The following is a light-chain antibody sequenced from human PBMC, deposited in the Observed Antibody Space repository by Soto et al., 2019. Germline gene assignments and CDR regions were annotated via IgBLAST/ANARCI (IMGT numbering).Light chain of an antibody. CDR2: EAS. CDR1: QSINTW. J-gene: IGKJ1*01. V-gene: IGKV1-5*03. Sequence: DIQMTQSPSTLSASVGARVTITCRASQSINTWLAWYQQKPGKAPNLLIYEASSLESGVPPTFSGSRSGTEFTLIISSLQPDDFATYYCQQYYSNSGTFGQGTKVESK. CDR3: QQYYSNSGT.